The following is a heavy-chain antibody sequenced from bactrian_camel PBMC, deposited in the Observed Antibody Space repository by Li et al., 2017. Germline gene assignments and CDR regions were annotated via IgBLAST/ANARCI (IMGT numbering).Heavy chain of an antibody. J-gene: IGHJ4*01. V-gene: IGHV3S53*01. CDR1: GRMYPTYC. CDR3: AARVCARYEDFPPASQVPEFEY. Sequence: HVQLVESGGGSVQAGSSLRLSCAVSGRMYPTYCMGWYRHRSGKEREGVAALDPNGSTNYADSVKGRFTISSDNARNTPYLQMDDLKPEDSAIYYCAARVCARYEDFPPASQVPEFEYRGQGTQVTVS. CDR2: LDPNGST. D-gene: IGHD5*01.